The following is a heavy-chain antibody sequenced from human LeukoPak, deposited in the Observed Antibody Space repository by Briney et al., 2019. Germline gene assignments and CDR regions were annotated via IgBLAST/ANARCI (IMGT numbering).Heavy chain of an antibody. Sequence: GESLKISCQGSGHSFTSYWIGWVRQLPGKGLEWMGIIFPGTSDTRYSPSFRGQVTISADKSISTAYLQWSSLKASDTAMYFCARGPYGGHSGAFDIWGQGTMVTVSS. CDR2: IFPGTSDT. D-gene: IGHD4-23*01. J-gene: IGHJ3*02. CDR1: GHSFTSYW. V-gene: IGHV5-51*01. CDR3: ARGPYGGHSGAFDI.